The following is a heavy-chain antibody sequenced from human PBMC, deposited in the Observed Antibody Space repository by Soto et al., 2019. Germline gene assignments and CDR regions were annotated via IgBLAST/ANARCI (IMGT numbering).Heavy chain of an antibody. CDR1: GFTFSDYY. CDR2: ISSSTSHT. Sequence: QVQLVESGGGLVKPGGSLRLSCAVSGFTFSDYYMTWIRQAPGKGLEGVSYISSSTSHTNYADYVKGRFTITRDNAKNSMFLQMNSLRAEDTAVYYCARGRGAAADYFDFWGQGTLVTVSS. J-gene: IGHJ4*02. CDR3: ARGRGAAADYFDF. D-gene: IGHD6-13*01. V-gene: IGHV3-11*05.